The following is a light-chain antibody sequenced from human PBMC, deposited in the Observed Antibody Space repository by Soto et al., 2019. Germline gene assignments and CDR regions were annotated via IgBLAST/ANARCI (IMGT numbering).Light chain of an antibody. CDR3: QQYNNWPPLT. V-gene: IGKV3-15*01. Sequence: EVVMTQSPATLSVSPGERATVSCRARQSVSSNLAWYQQKPGQAPMLLIYGASSRATGIPARFSGSGSGTEFTLTISSLQSEDLAVYYCQQYNNWPPLTFGGGTKVDIK. CDR1: QSVSSN. CDR2: GAS. J-gene: IGKJ4*01.